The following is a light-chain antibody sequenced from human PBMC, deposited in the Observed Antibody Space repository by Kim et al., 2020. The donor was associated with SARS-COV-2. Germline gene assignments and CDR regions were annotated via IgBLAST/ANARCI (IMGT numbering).Light chain of an antibody. CDR1: QSVDSY. CDR3: QQRSNWPPVS. CDR2: DAS. Sequence: SPGERATLSGRASQSVDSYLAWYQQKPGQAPRLLIYDASNRATGIPARFSGSGSGTDFTLTIRSLEPEDSAVYYCQQRSNWPPVSFGGGTKVDIK. V-gene: IGKV3-11*01. J-gene: IGKJ4*01.